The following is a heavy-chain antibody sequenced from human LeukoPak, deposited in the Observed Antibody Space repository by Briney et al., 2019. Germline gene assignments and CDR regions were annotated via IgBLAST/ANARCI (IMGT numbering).Heavy chain of an antibody. J-gene: IGHJ4*02. CDR3: AKEVLVVVESYFDS. CDR1: GFSFSSCA. Sequence: GGSLRLSCAASGFSFSSCAMTWVRQAPGKGLEWVSTITGSGQTAYYADSVKGRFTMSRDNSKNTLYLQMSGQRAEDTAIYYCAKEVLVVVESYFDSWGQGTLVTVSS. CDR2: ITGSGQTA. V-gene: IGHV3-23*01. D-gene: IGHD3-22*01.